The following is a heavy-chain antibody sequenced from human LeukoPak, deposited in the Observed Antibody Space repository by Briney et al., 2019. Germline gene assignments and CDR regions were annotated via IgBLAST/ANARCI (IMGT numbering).Heavy chain of an antibody. V-gene: IGHV4-4*07. CDR1: GGSMSSYY. Sequence: SETLSLACDVSGGSMSSYYWSWIRQPAGKGLEWIGRMYTSGSTNYNPSLKSRVTMSVDTSKKQFSLKLNSVTAADTAVYYCATYDQKLAFDNWGQGTLVTVSS. CDR3: ATYDQKLAFDN. CDR2: MYTSGST. J-gene: IGHJ4*02. D-gene: IGHD6-13*01.